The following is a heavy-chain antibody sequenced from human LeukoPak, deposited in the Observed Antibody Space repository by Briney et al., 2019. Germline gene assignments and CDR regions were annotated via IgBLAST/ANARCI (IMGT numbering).Heavy chain of an antibody. CDR3: AKDDIVATIAPPTLDY. V-gene: IGHV3-30*04. CDR1: GFTFSSYA. D-gene: IGHD5-12*01. Sequence: GGSLRLSCAASGFTFSSYAMHWVRQAPGKGLEWVAVISYDGSNKYYADSVKGRFTISRDNSKNTLYLQMNSLRAEDTAVYYCAKDDIVATIAPPTLDYWGQGTLVTVSS. CDR2: ISYDGSNK. J-gene: IGHJ4*02.